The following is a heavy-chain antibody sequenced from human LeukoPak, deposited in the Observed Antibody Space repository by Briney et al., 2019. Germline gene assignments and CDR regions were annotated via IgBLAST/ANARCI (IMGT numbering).Heavy chain of an antibody. J-gene: IGHJ3*02. D-gene: IGHD2-2*01. CDR3: ARVQDIVVVPAAKAFDI. CDR2: INPSGGST. V-gene: IGHV1-46*01. Sequence: ASVKVSCKASGYTFTSYYMHWVRQAPGQGLEWMGVINPSGGSTSYAQKFQGRVTMTRDTSISTAYMELSRLRSDDTAVYYCARVQDIVVVPAAKAFDIWGQGTMVTVSS. CDR1: GYTFTSYY.